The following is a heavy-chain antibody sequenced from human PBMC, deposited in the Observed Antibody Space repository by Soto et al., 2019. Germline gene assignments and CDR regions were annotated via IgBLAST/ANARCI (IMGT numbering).Heavy chain of an antibody. D-gene: IGHD3-22*01. CDR1: GGSISSYY. CDR3: ARAYYDSSGYYCDY. Sequence: LSLTCTVSGGSISSYYWSWIRQPPGKGLEWIGYIYYRGSTNYNPSLKSRVTISVDTSKNQFSLKLSSVTAADTAVYYCARAYYDSSGYYCDYWGQGTLVTV. CDR2: IYYRGST. J-gene: IGHJ4*02. V-gene: IGHV4-59*01.